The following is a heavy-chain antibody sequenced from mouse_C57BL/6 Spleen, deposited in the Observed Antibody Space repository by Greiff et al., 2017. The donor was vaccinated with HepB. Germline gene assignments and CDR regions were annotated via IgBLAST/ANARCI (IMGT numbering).Heavy chain of an antibody. Sequence: EVMLVESGGGLVKPGGFLKLSCAASGFTFSSYAMSWVRQTPEKRLEWVATISDGGSYTYYPDNVKGRFTISRDNAKNNLYLQMSHLKSEDTAMYYCARGGYYGSSSYAMDYWGQGTSVTVSS. D-gene: IGHD1-1*01. CDR2: ISDGGSYT. V-gene: IGHV5-4*03. CDR1: GFTFSSYA. CDR3: ARGGYYGSSSYAMDY. J-gene: IGHJ4*01.